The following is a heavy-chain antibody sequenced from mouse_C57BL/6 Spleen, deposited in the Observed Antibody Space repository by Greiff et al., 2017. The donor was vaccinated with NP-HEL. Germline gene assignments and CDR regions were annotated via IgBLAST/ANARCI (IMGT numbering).Heavy chain of an antibody. CDR2: ISDGGSYT. V-gene: IGHV5-4*01. J-gene: IGHJ4*01. D-gene: IGHD2-1*01. CDR3: ARDPLYGNYDAMDY. Sequence: EVMLVESGGGLVKPGGSLKLSCAASGFTFSSYAMSWVRQTPEKRLEWVATISDGGSYTYYPDNVKGRFTISRDNAKNNLYLQMSHLKSEDTAMYYCARDPLYGNYDAMDYWGQGTSVTVSS. CDR1: GFTFSSYA.